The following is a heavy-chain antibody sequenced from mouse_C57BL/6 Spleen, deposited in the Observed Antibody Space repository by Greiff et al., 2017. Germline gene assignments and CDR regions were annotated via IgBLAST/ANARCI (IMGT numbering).Heavy chain of an antibody. D-gene: IGHD2-2*01. CDR2: IHPNSGST. Sequence: QVQLQQPGAELVKPGASVKLSCKASGYTFTSYWMHWVKQRPGQGLEWIGMIHPNSGSTNYNEKFKSKATLTVDQSSSTAYMQLSSLTSEDSAVYDCSYGYEERSWFAYWGQGTLVTVSA. V-gene: IGHV1-64*01. CDR1: GYTFTSYW. J-gene: IGHJ3*01. CDR3: SYGYEERSWFAY.